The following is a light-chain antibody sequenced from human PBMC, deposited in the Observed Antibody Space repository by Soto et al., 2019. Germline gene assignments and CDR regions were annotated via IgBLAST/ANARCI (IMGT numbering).Light chain of an antibody. V-gene: IGKV1-17*03. CDR3: LHHNSYPRA. CDR2: GAS. CDR1: QGISNY. J-gene: IGKJ1*01. Sequence: DIQMTQSPSAMSASVGDRVTITCRASQGISNYLAWFQQKPGKVPQRLIYGASNLQSGVPSRFSGSGFGTEFTLTISGLQPEDFATYYGLHHNSYPRAFGPGTKVEIK.